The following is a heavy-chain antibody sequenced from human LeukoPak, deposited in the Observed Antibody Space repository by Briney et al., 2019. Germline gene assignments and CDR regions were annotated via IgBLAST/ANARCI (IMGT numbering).Heavy chain of an antibody. CDR1: GFTFSSDW. V-gene: IGHV3-74*01. CDR3: ASTPGYCSSPTCFEYFQH. J-gene: IGHJ1*01. D-gene: IGHD2-2*03. Sequence: GGSLRLSCAASGFTFSSDWMHWVRQAPGKGLVWVSRINSDESSTSYADSVKGRFTISRDNAKNTLYLQMNSLRAEDTAAYYCASTPGYCSSPTCFEYFQHWGQGTLVTVSS. CDR2: INSDESST.